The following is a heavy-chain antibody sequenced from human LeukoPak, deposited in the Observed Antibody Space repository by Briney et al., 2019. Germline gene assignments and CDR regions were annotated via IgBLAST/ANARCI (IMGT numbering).Heavy chain of an antibody. CDR1: GGSFSGYY. Sequence: SETLSLTCAVYGGSFSGYYWSWIRQPPGKGLEWIGEINHSGSTNYNPSLKSRVTISVDTSKNQSSLKLSSVTAADTAVYYCARRQWLRLSGAFDIWGQGTIVTVSS. D-gene: IGHD5-12*01. J-gene: IGHJ3*02. CDR2: INHSGST. CDR3: ARRQWLRLSGAFDI. V-gene: IGHV4-34*01.